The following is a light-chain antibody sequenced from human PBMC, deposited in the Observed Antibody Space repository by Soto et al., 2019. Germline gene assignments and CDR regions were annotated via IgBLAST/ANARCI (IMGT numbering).Light chain of an antibody. J-gene: IGKJ1*01. CDR3: QQYNSYRT. Sequence: DIQMSQSASTLSASLGDRVTITCRARQSISIWLAWYQQKPGKAPKLLIYDASILESGVPSRFSGSGSGTESTLTISSLKPDDFATYYCQQYNSYRTFGQGTKVDIK. V-gene: IGKV1-5*01. CDR2: DAS. CDR1: QSISIW.